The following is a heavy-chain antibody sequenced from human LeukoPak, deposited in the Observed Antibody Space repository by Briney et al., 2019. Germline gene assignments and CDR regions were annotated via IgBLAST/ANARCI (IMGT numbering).Heavy chain of an antibody. CDR3: ARDLAGDY. CDR2: INPNSGGT. Sequence: FTWSSTKCPWFVSYQGIEWMGWINPNSGGTNYAQKFQGRVTMTRDTSISTAYMELSRLRSDVTAVYYCARDLAGDYWGQGTLVTVSS. CDR1: FTWSS. D-gene: IGHD3-3*02. J-gene: IGHJ4*02. V-gene: IGHV1-2*02.